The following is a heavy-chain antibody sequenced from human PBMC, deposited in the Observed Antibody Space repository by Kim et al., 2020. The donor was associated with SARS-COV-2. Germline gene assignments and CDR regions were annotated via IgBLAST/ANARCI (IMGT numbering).Heavy chain of an antibody. D-gene: IGHD6-19*01. Sequence: KYYADSVQGRFTISRDSSKNTLFLQMNSLRAEDTAVYYCARARGTAVFDCWGQGTLVTVSS. CDR2: K. V-gene: IGHV3-30*01. CDR3: ARARGTAVFDC. J-gene: IGHJ4*02.